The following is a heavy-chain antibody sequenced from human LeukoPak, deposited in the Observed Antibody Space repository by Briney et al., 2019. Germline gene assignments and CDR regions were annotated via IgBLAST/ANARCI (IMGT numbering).Heavy chain of an antibody. CDR2: ISGDGGST. Sequence: GGSLRLSCAASGFTFDDYAMHWVRQAPGEGLEWVPLISGDGGSTHYADSVKGRFTISRDNSKNSLYLQMNSLRTEDTALYYCAKDMEPYYYYGMDVWGQGTTVTVSS. CDR3: AKDMEPYYYYGMDV. V-gene: IGHV3-43*02. J-gene: IGHJ6*02. D-gene: IGHD1-1*01. CDR1: GFTFDDYA.